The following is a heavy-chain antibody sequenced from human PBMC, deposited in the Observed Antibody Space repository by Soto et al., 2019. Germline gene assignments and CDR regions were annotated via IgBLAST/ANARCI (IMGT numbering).Heavy chain of an antibody. Sequence: GGSLRLSCAGSGFTFSSRAISWVRQAPGKGLEWVSGIDGGGGSTNYADSVKGRFTISRDNSKSTLYLQMNSLRAEDTAVYYCATLLGCSYGGSWYSHVADEWGPGTLVTVSS. D-gene: IGHD2-8*01. CDR3: ATLLGCSYGGSWYSHVADE. V-gene: IGHV3-23*01. J-gene: IGHJ4*02. CDR1: GFTFSSRA. CDR2: IDGGGGST.